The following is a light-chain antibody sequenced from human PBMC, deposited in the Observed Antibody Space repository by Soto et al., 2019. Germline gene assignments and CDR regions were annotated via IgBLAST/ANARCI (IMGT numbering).Light chain of an antibody. Sequence: QSVLTQPHSVSGAPGQRVTISCTGSSSNIGAGYDVHWYQQLPGTAPKLLIYGNSNRPSGVPDRFSGSKSGTSASLAINGLQAEDEADYYCQSYDSSLSGWVFGGGTKLTVL. CDR2: GNS. CDR3: QSYDSSLSGWV. J-gene: IGLJ3*02. V-gene: IGLV1-40*01. CDR1: SSNIGAGYD.